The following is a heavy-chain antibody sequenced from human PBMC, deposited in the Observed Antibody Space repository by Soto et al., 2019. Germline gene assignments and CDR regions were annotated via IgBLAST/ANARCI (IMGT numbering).Heavy chain of an antibody. CDR3: ARRGVAVGGAFDS. J-gene: IGHJ4*01. Sequence: PSETLSLTCTVSGGSISSTGYYWGWIRQPPGKGLESIGYIYYSGTSYYNPSLKSRVTISVDTSENQFSLKLSSVTAADTAVYYCARRGVAVGGAFDSWGQGTLVTVSS. CDR2: IYYSGTS. CDR1: GGSISSTGYY. V-gene: IGHV4-39*01. D-gene: IGHD6-19*01.